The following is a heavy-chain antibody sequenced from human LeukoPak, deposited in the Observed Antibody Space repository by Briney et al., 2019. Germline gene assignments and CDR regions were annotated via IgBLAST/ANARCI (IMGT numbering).Heavy chain of an antibody. V-gene: IGHV4-61*02. CDR1: GGSISSGSYY. J-gene: IGHJ4*02. D-gene: IGHD3-22*01. CDR3: ARVDSSGYPF. CDR2: IYTSGST. Sequence: NPSQTLSLTCTVSGGSISSGSYYWSWIRQPAGKGLEWIGRIYTSGSTNYNPSLKSRVTISVDTSKNQFSLKLSSVTAADTAVYYCARVDSSGYPFWGQGTLVTVSS.